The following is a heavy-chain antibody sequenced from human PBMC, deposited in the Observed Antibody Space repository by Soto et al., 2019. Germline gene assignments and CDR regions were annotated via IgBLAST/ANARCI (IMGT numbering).Heavy chain of an antibody. CDR1: GFTFSSYS. V-gene: IGHV3-21*01. Sequence: GGSLRLSCAASGFTFSSYSMNWVRQVPGKGLEWVSSISSSSSYIYYADSVKGRFTISRDNAKNSLYLQMNSLRAEDTAVYYFAKDQIQYSRSSRADYWGQGTLVTVS. CDR3: AKDQIQYSRSSRADY. CDR2: ISSSSSYI. J-gene: IGHJ4*02. D-gene: IGHD6-6*01.